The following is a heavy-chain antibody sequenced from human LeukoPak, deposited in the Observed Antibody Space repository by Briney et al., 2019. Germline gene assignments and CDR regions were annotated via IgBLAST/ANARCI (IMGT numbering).Heavy chain of an antibody. V-gene: IGHV3-74*01. CDR2: INHNGSST. Sequence: AGGSLRLSCAASGFTFSGYWMNWVRQAPGKGLVWVSRINHNGSSTTYADSVKGRFTISRDNAKNTLYLEMNSLRPGDTAVYYCAREWSSSYEPWGQGTLVTVSS. J-gene: IGHJ5*02. D-gene: IGHD6-13*01. CDR1: GFTFSGYW. CDR3: AREWSSSYEP.